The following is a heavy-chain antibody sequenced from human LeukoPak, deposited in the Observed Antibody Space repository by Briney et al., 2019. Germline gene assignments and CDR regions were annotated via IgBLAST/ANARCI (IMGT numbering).Heavy chain of an antibody. V-gene: IGHV1-69*13. Sequence: ASVTVSFKASGGTFSSYAISWVRQAPGQGLEWMGGIIPIFGTANYAQKFQGRVTITADESTSTAYMELSSLRSEDTAVYYCARGDIVVVPAAIGSGFDYWGQGTLVTVSS. D-gene: IGHD2-2*01. J-gene: IGHJ4*02. CDR2: IIPIFGTA. CDR3: ARGDIVVVPAAIGSGFDY. CDR1: GGTFSSYA.